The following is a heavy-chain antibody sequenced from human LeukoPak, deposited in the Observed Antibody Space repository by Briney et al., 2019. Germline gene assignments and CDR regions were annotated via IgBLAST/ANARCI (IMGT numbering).Heavy chain of an antibody. CDR3: ARGSGRPPPFDP. CDR2: IYYSGST. V-gene: IGHV4-39*07. J-gene: IGHJ5*02. D-gene: IGHD3-10*01. Sequence: SETLSLTCTVSGGSISSSSYCWGWIRQPPGKGLEWIGSIYYSGSTYYNPSLKSRVTISVDTSKNQFSLKLSSVPAADTAVYYCARGSGRPPPFDPWGQGTLVTVSS. CDR1: GGSISSSSYC.